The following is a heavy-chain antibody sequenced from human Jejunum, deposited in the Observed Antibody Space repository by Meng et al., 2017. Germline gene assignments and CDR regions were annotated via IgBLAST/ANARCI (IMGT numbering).Heavy chain of an antibody. Sequence: QVQLQGSGPGLLKPSGPLSLNCGVSGGSISSSDGWSWVRQPPGKGLEWIGEIHHSGSTNYNPSLKSRVTISVDKSKNQFSLKLSSVTAADTAVYYCAREWSGSFRHFDYWGQGTLVTVSS. D-gene: IGHD3-16*02. CDR2: IHHSGST. CDR3: AREWSGSFRHFDY. CDR1: GGSISSSDG. V-gene: IGHV4-4*02. J-gene: IGHJ4*02.